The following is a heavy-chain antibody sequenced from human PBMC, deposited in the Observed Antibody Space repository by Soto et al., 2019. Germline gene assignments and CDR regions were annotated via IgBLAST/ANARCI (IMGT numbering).Heavy chain of an antibody. V-gene: IGHV5-51*01. D-gene: IGHD3-10*01. Sequence: EVQLVQSGAEVKKPGESLKISCKGSGYSFTSYWIGWVRQLPGKGLEWMGIIYPGDSDTRYSPSFQGQVTISADKSITTAYLQWSGLTASDTAMYYCARHNNLHISYGSGSHIDYWGQGTLVTVSS. CDR2: IYPGDSDT. CDR1: GYSFTSYW. J-gene: IGHJ4*02. CDR3: ARHNNLHISYGSGSHIDY.